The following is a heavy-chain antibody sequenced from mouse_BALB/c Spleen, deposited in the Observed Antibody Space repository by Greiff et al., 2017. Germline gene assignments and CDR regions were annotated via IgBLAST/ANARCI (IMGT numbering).Heavy chain of an antibody. CDR2: IDPSDSET. D-gene: IGHD2-14*01. J-gene: IGHJ2*01. Sequence: QVQLQQSGPQLVRPGASVKISCKASGYSFTSYWMHWVKQRPGQGLEWIGMIDPSDSETRLNQKFKDKATLTVDKSSSTAYMQLSSPTSEDSAVYYCARAYYRYDGYYFDYWGQGTTLTVSS. V-gene: IGHV1S126*01. CDR3: ARAYYRYDGYYFDY. CDR1: GYSFTSYW.